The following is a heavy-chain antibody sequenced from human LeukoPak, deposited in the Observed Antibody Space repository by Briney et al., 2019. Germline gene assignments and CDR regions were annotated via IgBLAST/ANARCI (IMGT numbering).Heavy chain of an antibody. D-gene: IGHD5-18*01. J-gene: IGHJ6*02. CDR3: AREAFLDTAMVRDYYGMDV. CDR1: GFTFSSFA. Sequence: PGGSLRLSCSASGFTFSSFAMHWVRQAPGKGLEYVAAISRNGGSTYYADSVKGRFTISRDNSKSTLYLQMSSLRSDDTAVYYCAREAFLDTAMVRDYYGMDVWGQGTTVTVSS. CDR2: ISRNGGST. V-gene: IGHV3-64D*09.